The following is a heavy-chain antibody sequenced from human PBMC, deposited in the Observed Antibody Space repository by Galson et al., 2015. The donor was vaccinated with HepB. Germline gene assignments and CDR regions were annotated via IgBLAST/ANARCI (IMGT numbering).Heavy chain of an antibody. D-gene: IGHD3-22*01. Sequence: QSGAEVKKPGESLKISCKGSGYIFTNYWIGWVRQMPGKGLEWMGIVYPGDSDTLYSPSLQGQFTISADKSISTAYLQWSSLKASDTAMYYCARYYSSYDSSCYFGDYWGQGTLVTVSS. J-gene: IGHJ4*02. CDR1: GYIFTNYW. V-gene: IGHV5-51*01. CDR3: ARYYSSYDSSCYFGDY. CDR2: VYPGDSDT.